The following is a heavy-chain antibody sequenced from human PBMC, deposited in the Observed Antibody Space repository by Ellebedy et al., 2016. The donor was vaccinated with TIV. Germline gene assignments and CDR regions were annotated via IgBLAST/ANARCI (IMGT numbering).Heavy chain of an antibody. Sequence: GESLKISCAASGFTFSSYRMNWVRQTPGKGLEWVSSISSSSTYIYYADSLKGRFTISRDNAKNSLYLQMNSLRAEDTAVYYCARAPYDILTHFDYWGQGTLVTVSS. J-gene: IGHJ4*02. CDR1: GFTFSSYR. CDR3: ARAPYDILTHFDY. D-gene: IGHD3-9*01. CDR2: ISSSSTYI. V-gene: IGHV3-21*01.